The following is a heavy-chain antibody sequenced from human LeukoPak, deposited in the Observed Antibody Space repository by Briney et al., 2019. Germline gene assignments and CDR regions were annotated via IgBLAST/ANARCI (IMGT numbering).Heavy chain of an antibody. D-gene: IGHD6-19*01. CDR3: AREGSGWYHFDY. CDR1: GFTFSSYW. J-gene: IGHJ4*02. Sequence: PGGSLRLSCAASGFTFSSYWMHWVRQAPGKGLVWVSRISSDESSTSYADSVKGRFTISRDNAKSTLYLQMNSLRAEDTAVYYCAREGSGWYHFDYLGQGTLVTVSS. V-gene: IGHV3-74*01. CDR2: ISSDESST.